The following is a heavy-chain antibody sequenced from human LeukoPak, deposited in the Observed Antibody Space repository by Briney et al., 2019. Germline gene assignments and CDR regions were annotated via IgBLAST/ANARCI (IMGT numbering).Heavy chain of an antibody. J-gene: IGHJ6*03. V-gene: IGHV4-4*02. CDR2: IYHSGST. CDR3: ARDQAGIERYYYYYYMDV. CDR1: GGSISSSNW. D-gene: IGHD5-18*01. Sequence: SETLSLTCAVSGGSISSSNWWSWVRQPPGKGLEWIGEIYHSGSTNYNPSLKSRVTISVDKSKNQFSLKLSSVTAADTAVYYCARDQAGIERYYYYYYMDVWGKGTTVTVSS.